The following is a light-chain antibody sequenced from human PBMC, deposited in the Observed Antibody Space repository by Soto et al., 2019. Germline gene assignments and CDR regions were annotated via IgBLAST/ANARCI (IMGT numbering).Light chain of an antibody. CDR2: HAS. V-gene: IGKV1-5*01. Sequence: DIQMTQSPSTLSASIGDRVTITCRAGQTINNWLAWYQQKPGKAPNLLIYHASNLETGVPSRFSGSAFGTEFTLTISSLQPDDFATYYCQHYNSYPWTFGQGTKVDIK. CDR3: QHYNSYPWT. CDR1: QTINNW. J-gene: IGKJ1*01.